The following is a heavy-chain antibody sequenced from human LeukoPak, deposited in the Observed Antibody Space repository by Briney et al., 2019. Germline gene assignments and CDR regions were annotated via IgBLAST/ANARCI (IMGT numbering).Heavy chain of an antibody. Sequence: SETLSLTCTVSGGSISSYYWSWIRQPPGKGLEWIGSMYYSGSTYYNPSLKSRVTISVDTSEIQFSLKLNSVTAADTAVYYCVGSGWNGGPFDSWGRGTLVTVSS. J-gene: IGHJ4*02. D-gene: IGHD6-19*01. V-gene: IGHV4-59*04. CDR1: GGSISSYY. CDR2: MYYSGST. CDR3: VGSGWNGGPFDS.